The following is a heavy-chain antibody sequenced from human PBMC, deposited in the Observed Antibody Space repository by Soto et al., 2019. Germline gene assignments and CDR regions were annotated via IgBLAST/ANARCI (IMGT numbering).Heavy chain of an antibody. CDR2: ISWNSGSI. V-gene: IGHV3-9*01. CDR3: AKDMRPGSVVGGAFDI. D-gene: IGHD3-10*01. Sequence: EVQLVESGGGLVQPGRSLRLSCAASGFTFDDYAMHWVRQAPGKGLEWVSGISWNSGSIGYADSVKGRFTISRDNAKNYLYLQMNSLRAEDTALYYCAKDMRPGSVVGGAFDILGQGTMVTVSS. J-gene: IGHJ3*02. CDR1: GFTFDDYA.